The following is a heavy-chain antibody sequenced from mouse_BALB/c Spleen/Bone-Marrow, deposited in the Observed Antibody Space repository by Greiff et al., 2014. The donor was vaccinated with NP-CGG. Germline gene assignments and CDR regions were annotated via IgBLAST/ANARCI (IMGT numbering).Heavy chain of an antibody. J-gene: IGHJ2*01. CDR3: AREDIITAYFDY. CDR2: IDPSNTYT. D-gene: IGHD1-1*01. Sequence: QVQLQQSAAELARPGASVKMSCKASGYTFTSYTMQWVKQRPGQGLEWIGYIDPSNTYTDYNQKFRDKPTLTADKSSSTAYMQLTSLTSEDSAVYYCAREDIITAYFDYWGQGTTLTVSS. V-gene: IGHV1-4*02. CDR1: GYTFTSYT.